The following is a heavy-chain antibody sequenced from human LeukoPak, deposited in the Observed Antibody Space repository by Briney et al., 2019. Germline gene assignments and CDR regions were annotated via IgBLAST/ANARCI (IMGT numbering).Heavy chain of an antibody. CDR3: ARQYYDILTGHFGC. J-gene: IGHJ4*02. CDR1: GFTVSSNY. D-gene: IGHD3-9*01. Sequence: GGSLRLSXAASGFTVSSNYMSRVRQAPGKGLEWVSVIYSGGSTYYADSVKGRFTISRDNSKNTLYLQMNSLRAEDTAVYYCARQYYDILTGHFGCWGQGTLVTVSS. CDR2: IYSGGST. V-gene: IGHV3-53*01.